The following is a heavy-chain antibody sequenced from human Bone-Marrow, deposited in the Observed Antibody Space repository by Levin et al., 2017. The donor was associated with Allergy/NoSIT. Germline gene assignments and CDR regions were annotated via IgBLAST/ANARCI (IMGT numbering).Heavy chain of an antibody. CDR3: ARDLNSSPQANWYFDL. CDR1: GFTFSDHY. CDR2: TRNKANSYTT. J-gene: IGHJ2*01. D-gene: IGHD6-13*01. Sequence: GGSLRLSCAASGFTFSDHYMDWVRQAPGKGLEWVGRTRNKANSYTTEYAASVKGRFTISRDDSKNSLYLQMNSLKTEDTAVYYCARDLNSSPQANWYFDLWGRGTLVTVSS. V-gene: IGHV3-72*01.